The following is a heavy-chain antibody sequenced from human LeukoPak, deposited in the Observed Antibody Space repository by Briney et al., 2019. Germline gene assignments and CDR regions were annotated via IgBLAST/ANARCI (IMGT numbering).Heavy chain of an antibody. V-gene: IGHV1-18*04. J-gene: IGHJ4*02. Sequence: GASVKVSCKASGYTFSSYSISWARQAPGQGLEWVGWISGYNGNRNYAQKVQGRVTMTTDTSTRTSYMELRSLRSDDTAVYYCARVGYDYIWGSYRAHDYWGQGTLVTVSS. D-gene: IGHD3-16*02. CDR2: ISGYNGNR. CDR1: GYTFSSYS. CDR3: ARVGYDYIWGSYRAHDY.